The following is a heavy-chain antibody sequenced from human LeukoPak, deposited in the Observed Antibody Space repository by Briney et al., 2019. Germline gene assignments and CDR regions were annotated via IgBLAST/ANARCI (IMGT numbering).Heavy chain of an antibody. J-gene: IGHJ4*02. Sequence: GESLKISCKGSGYSFTSYWIGWVRQMPGKGLEWMGIIYPGDSDTRYSPSFQGQVTISADKSISTAYLQWSSLKASDTAMYYCARLPVEMATILGIFFDYWGQGTLVTVSS. CDR2: IYPGDSDT. D-gene: IGHD5-24*01. CDR3: ARLPVEMATILGIFFDY. V-gene: IGHV5-51*01. CDR1: GYSFTSYW.